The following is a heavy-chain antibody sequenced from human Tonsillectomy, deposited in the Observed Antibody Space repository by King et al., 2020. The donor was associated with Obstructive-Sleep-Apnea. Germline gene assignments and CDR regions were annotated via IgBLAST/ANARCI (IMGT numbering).Heavy chain of an antibody. CDR3: ATSSSWFGSSDL. V-gene: IGHV4-59*03. CDR2: MYNFETS. J-gene: IGHJ4*01. D-gene: IGHD6-13*01. CDR1: DASINYFY. Sequence: QLQESGPGLVKPSETLSLTCTASDASINYFYWSWFRQPPGKGLEWVGYMYNFETSKYNPSLKSRATVSLDTSKNQFSLNLASVTAADTAVYYCATSSSWFGSSDLWGQGILVTVSA.